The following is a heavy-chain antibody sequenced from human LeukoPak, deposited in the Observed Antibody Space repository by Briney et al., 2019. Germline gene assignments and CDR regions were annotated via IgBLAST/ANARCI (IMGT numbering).Heavy chain of an antibody. CDR3: ARVVAVWGSYRLFDY. Sequence: GGSLRLSCAASGFTFSSYWMSWVRQAPGKGREWVANIKQDGSEKYYVDSVKGRFTISRDNAKNSLYLQMNSLRAEDTAVYYCARVVAVWGSYRLFDYWGQGTLVTVSS. CDR1: GFTFSSYW. D-gene: IGHD3-16*02. CDR2: IKQDGSEK. V-gene: IGHV3-7*01. J-gene: IGHJ4*02.